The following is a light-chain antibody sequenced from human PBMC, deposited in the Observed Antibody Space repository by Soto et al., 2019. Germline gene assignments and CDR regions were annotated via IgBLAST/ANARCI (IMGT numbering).Light chain of an antibody. J-gene: IGLJ2*01. CDR1: SSNIGAGFD. CDR3: QSYDNSLNTIL. CDR2: GNT. V-gene: IGLV1-40*01. Sequence: QSVLTQPPSVSGAPGQRVTISCTGTSSNIGAGFDVHWYQQIPGTAPKLLIFGNTNRPSGVPERFSGARSGASASLDISEPQPDDEAIYYCQSYDNSLNTILFGGGTKLTVL.